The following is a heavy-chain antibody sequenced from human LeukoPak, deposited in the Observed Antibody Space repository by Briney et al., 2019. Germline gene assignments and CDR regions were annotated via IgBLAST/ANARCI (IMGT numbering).Heavy chain of an antibody. V-gene: IGHV3-53*01. D-gene: IGHD4-17*01. CDR3: ASPAGDYYNPFDY. CDR1: GFTVSSNY. J-gene: IGHJ4*02. CDR2: IYSGGST. Sequence: PGGSLRLSCAASGFTVSSNYMSWVRQAPGKGLEWVSVIYSGGSTYYADSVKGRFTISRDNSKNTLYLQMNSLRAEDTAVYYCASPAGDYYNPFDYWGQGTLVTVSS.